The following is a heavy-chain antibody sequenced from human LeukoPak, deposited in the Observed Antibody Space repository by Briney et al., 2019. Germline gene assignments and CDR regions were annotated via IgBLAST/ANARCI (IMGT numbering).Heavy chain of an antibody. CDR3: AREVRYSSSWYSGDWFDP. J-gene: IGHJ5*02. V-gene: IGHV1-2*02. Sequence: GASVKVSCKASGYTFTGYYMHWVRQAPGQGLEWMGWINPNSGGTNYAQKFQGRVTMTRDTSISTAYMELSRLRSDDTAVYYCAREVRYSSSWYSGDWFDPWGQGTLVTVSS. D-gene: IGHD6-13*01. CDR2: INPNSGGT. CDR1: GYTFTGYY.